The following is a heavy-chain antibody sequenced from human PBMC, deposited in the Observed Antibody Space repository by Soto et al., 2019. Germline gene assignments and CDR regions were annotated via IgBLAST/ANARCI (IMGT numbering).Heavy chain of an antibody. CDR2: IWYDGSNK. CDR3: ASQGGYSYGTDVIDY. CDR1: GFTFSSYG. J-gene: IGHJ4*02. D-gene: IGHD5-18*01. V-gene: IGHV3-33*01. Sequence: QVQLVGSGGGVVQPGRSLRLSCAASGFTFSSYGMHWVRQAPGKGLEWVAVIWYDGSNKYYADSVKGRFTISRDNSKNTLYLQMNSLRAEDTAVYYCASQGGYSYGTDVIDYWGQGTLVTVSS.